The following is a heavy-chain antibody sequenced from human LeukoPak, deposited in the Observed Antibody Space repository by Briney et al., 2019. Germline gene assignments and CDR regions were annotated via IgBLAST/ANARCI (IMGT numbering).Heavy chain of an antibody. J-gene: IGHJ4*02. V-gene: IGHV4-59*01. CDR2: IYYSGST. Sequence: SETLSLTCTVSGGSISSYYWSWIRQPPGKGLEWIGYIYYSGSTNYNPSLKSRVTISVDTSKNQFSLKLSSVTAADTAVYYCARGPWVPIHHYFDYWGQGTLVTVSS. CDR3: ARGPWVPIHHYFDY. D-gene: IGHD1-1*01. CDR1: GGSISSYY.